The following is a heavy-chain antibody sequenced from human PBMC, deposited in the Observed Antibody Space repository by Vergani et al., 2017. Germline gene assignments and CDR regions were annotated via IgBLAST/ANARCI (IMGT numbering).Heavy chain of an antibody. Sequence: EVQLLESGGGLVQPGGSLRLSCAASGFTFSSYAMSWVRQAPGKGLEWVSAISGRGGSTYYGDSVKGRFTISRDNSKNTLYLQMNSLIAEDTAVYYCAKVIALNYHYYGMDVWGQGTTVTVSS. CDR2: ISGRGGST. CDR1: GFTFSSYA. V-gene: IGHV3-23*01. J-gene: IGHJ6*02. CDR3: AKVIALNYHYYGMDV. D-gene: IGHD6-13*01.